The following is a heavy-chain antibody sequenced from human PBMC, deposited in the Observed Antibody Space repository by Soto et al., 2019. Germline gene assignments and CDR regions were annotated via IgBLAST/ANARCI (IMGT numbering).Heavy chain of an antibody. V-gene: IGHV3-23*01. CDR1: GFTFSNYA. Sequence: GSLRLSCAASGFTFSNYAMTWVRQAPGVGLEWVSVISGSGGTTYYADSVKGRFTISRDNSKNTLYLQMNSLRAEDTAVYYCARGPFNSGRYNGMDVWGQGTTVTVSS. J-gene: IGHJ6*02. CDR3: ARGPFNSGRYNGMDV. D-gene: IGHD3-10*01. CDR2: ISGSGGTT.